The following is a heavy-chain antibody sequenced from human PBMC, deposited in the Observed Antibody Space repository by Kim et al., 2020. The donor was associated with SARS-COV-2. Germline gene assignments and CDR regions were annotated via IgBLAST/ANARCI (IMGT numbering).Heavy chain of an antibody. CDR2: IYNDGNT. D-gene: IGHD1-26*01. V-gene: IGHV3-66*01. Sequence: GGSLRLSCAASGFTVSSNFINWVRQAPGKGLEWVSVIYNDGNTYYADSVKGRFIISRDNSKNTLYLQMNSLRAEDTAVYFCARDHFGGGYHYSFFDSWGQGTLVTVSS. CDR1: GFTVSSNF. CDR3: ARDHFGGGYHYSFFDS. J-gene: IGHJ4*02.